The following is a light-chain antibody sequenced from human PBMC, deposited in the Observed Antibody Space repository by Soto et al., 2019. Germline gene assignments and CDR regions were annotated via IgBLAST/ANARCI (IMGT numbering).Light chain of an antibody. CDR3: QQSYSTPTT. V-gene: IGKV1-39*01. J-gene: IGKJ1*01. CDR2: AAS. CDR1: QSISSY. Sequence: DIPMTQSPSSLSASVGDRVTITCRASQSISSYLNWYQQKPGKAPKLLIYAASSLQSGVPSRFSRSGSGTDFTLTISSLQPDDFATYYGQQSYSTPTTFGQGTKVDIK.